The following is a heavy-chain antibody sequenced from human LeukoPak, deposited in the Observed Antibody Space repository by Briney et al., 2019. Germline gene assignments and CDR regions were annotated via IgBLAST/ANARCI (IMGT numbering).Heavy chain of an antibody. Sequence: GGSLRLSCAASGFSFNSYDMNWVRQAPGKGLEWVSYIRSGGNTIYYADSVKGRFTISRDNAKNSLFLQMDSLRVEDTAVYYCARSQYRAPYYYNYIDVWGKGTSVTVSS. CDR1: GFSFNSYD. CDR2: IRSGGNTI. CDR3: ARSQYRAPYYYNYIDV. J-gene: IGHJ6*03. D-gene: IGHD1-14*01. V-gene: IGHV3-48*03.